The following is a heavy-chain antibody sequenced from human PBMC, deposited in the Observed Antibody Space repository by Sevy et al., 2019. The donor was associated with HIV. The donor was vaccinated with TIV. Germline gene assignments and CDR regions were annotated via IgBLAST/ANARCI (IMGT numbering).Heavy chain of an antibody. J-gene: IGHJ4*01. CDR2: IWFDGSNT. CDR1: GFTFSSFG. CDR3: ARDLEFYDYGDYGPAFMPDF. Sequence: GESLKISCAASGFTFSSFGMHWVRQAPGKGLEWLAVIWFDGSNTYYSDSVKGRFTISRDIAKNTLHLQMNSLRAEDTAVYYGARDLEFYDYGDYGPAFMPDFWGHGTLVTVSS. V-gene: IGHV3-33*01. D-gene: IGHD4-17*01.